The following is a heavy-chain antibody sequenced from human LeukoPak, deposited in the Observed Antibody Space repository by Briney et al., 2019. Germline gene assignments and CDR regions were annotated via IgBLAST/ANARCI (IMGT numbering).Heavy chain of an antibody. V-gene: IGHV3-48*03. Sequence: PGGSLRLSCVASGFTFSSYEMNWVRQAPGKGLEWLSYITSSDSTTHYADSVKGRFTISRDDAQNSLYLQMNSLRVEDTAVYYCARCYDSSGYTDAFDIWGQGTMVTVSS. CDR2: ITSSDSTT. D-gene: IGHD3-22*01. CDR1: GFTFSSYE. CDR3: ARCYDSSGYTDAFDI. J-gene: IGHJ3*02.